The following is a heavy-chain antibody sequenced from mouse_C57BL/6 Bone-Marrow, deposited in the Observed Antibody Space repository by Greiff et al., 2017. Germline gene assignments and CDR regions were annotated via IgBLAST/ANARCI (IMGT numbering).Heavy chain of an antibody. CDR3: AKGGVVAPYFDY. Sequence: VQVVESGAELARPGASVKMSCKASGYTFTSYTMHWVKQRPGQGLEWIGYINPSSGYTKYNQKFKDKATLTADKSSSTAYMQLSSLTSEDSAVYYGAKGGVVAPYFDYWGQGTTLTVSS. J-gene: IGHJ2*01. CDR2: INPSSGYT. D-gene: IGHD1-1*01. CDR1: GYTFTSYT. V-gene: IGHV1-4*01.